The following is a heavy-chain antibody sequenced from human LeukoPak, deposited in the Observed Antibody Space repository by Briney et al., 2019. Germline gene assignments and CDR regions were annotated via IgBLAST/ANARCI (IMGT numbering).Heavy chain of an antibody. V-gene: IGHV1-69*06. D-gene: IGHD1-26*01. CDR3: ARDNSVGDTAWWFDP. J-gene: IGHJ5*02. CDR2: IIPIFGTA. CDR1: GGTFSSYA. Sequence: SVKVSFKASGGTFSSYAISWVRQAPGQGLEWMGGIIPIFGTANYAQKFQGRVTITADKSTSTDYMELSSLRSEDTAVYYCARDNSVGDTAWWFDPWGQGTLVTVSS.